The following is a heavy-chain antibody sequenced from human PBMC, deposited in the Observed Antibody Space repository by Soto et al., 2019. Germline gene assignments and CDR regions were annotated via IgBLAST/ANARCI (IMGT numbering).Heavy chain of an antibody. J-gene: IGHJ4*02. Sequence: GGSLRLSCAASGFTIRNNYMSWVRLPPGKGLEWVSVIYSGGTTMHADSVRGRFTISRDTSKNILYLDMNSLRVEDTATYFCARAAYQTDYFDSWGQGTLVTVSS. CDR1: GFTIRNNY. CDR3: ARAAYQTDYFDS. V-gene: IGHV3-66*01. D-gene: IGHD2-2*01. CDR2: IYSGGTT.